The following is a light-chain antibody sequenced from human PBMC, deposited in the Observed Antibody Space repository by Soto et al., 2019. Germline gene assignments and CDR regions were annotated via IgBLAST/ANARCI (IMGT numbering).Light chain of an antibody. CDR2: AAS. CDR1: QGISSY. CDR3: QHYYRYPET. V-gene: IGKV1-8*01. Sequence: AIRMTQSPSSFSASTGDRVTITCRASQGISSYLAWYQQKPGKAPKLLIYAASTLQSGVPSRFGGSGSGTDFTLTISCLQSEDFEIYCYQHYYRYPETFGEGNQGAIK. J-gene: IGKJ4*01.